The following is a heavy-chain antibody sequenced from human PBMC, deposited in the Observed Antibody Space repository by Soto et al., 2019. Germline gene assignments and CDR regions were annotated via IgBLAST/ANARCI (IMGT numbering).Heavy chain of an antibody. CDR3: AREAAGPGGEYDS. CDR1: GYTFTKYG. V-gene: IGHV1-18*01. Sequence: QVQLVQSGAEVKNPGASVKVSCKTSGYTFTKYGVGWVRQAPGQGLGWMGWISGSSGNANYAEKVQGRLTLTTDTSTSTAYIELRSLRPADTSGYYCAREAAGPGGEYDSWSQGTVVTVSS. CDR2: ISGSSGNA. D-gene: IGHD3-16*01. J-gene: IGHJ4*02.